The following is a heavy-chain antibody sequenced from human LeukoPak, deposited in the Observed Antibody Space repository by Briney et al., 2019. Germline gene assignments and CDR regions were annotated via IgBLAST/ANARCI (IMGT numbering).Heavy chain of an antibody. CDR2: ISYDGSNK. V-gene: IGHV3-30*18. J-gene: IGHJ4*02. Sequence: GGSLRLSCAASGFTFSSYGMHWVRKAPGKGLELVAVISYDGSNKYYEDSVKGRFTISRDNSTNTLYLQMNSLRAEDTAVYYCAKDQQGFDYWGQGTLVTVSS. CDR3: AKDQQGFDY. D-gene: IGHD6-13*01. CDR1: GFTFSSYG.